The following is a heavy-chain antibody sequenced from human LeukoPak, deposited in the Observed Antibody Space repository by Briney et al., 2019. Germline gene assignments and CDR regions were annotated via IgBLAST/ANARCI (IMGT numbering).Heavy chain of an antibody. CDR3: AKGPSSYYYDSSDYSYFDY. J-gene: IGHJ4*02. D-gene: IGHD3-22*01. CDR1: GFTFSSYA. Sequence: GGSLRLSCAASGFTFSSYAMSWVRQAPGKGLEWVSAISGSGGSANYADSVKARFTISRDNSKNTLHLQMNSLRAEDTAVYYCAKGPSSYYYDSSDYSYFDYWGQGTLLTVSS. CDR2: ISGSGGSA. V-gene: IGHV3-23*01.